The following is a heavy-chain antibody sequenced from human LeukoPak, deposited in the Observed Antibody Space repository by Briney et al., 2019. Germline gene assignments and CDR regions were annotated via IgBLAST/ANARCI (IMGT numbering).Heavy chain of an antibody. V-gene: IGHV4-39*01. CDR3: ARHPTRRDVYDHLDY. Sequence: SETLSLTRAVSVGPISRGNYHCASIRQPPGKGPEWIGSMFYSGRTYYTPSLKTRVTISVNTSKNQFSVKVTSVTAADAAVYYCARHPTRRDVYDHLDYWGQGALVTVSS. D-gene: IGHD5/OR15-5a*01. CDR1: VGPISRGNYH. J-gene: IGHJ4*02. CDR2: MFYSGRT.